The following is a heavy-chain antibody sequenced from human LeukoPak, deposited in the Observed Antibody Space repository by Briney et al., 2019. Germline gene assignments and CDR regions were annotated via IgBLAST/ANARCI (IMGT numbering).Heavy chain of an antibody. V-gene: IGHV1-18*01. CDR1: RGTFSNYA. Sequence: ASVKVSCKASRGTFSNYAISWVRQAPGQGLEWMGWISAYNGNTNYAQKLQGRVTMTTDTSTSTAYMELRSLRSDDTAVYYCARDLEGRYYDFWSGYYTGYYYYYMDVWGKGTTVTVSS. D-gene: IGHD3-3*01. CDR3: ARDLEGRYYDFWSGYYTGYYYYYMDV. J-gene: IGHJ6*03. CDR2: ISAYNGNT.